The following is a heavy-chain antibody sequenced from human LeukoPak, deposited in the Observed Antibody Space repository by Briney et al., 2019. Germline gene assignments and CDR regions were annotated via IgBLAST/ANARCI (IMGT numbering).Heavy chain of an antibody. J-gene: IGHJ6*02. CDR2: INHSGST. D-gene: IGHD6-19*01. V-gene: IGHV4-34*01. CDR1: GGSFSGYY. CDR3: ARGRGGWYYYGMDV. Sequence: SETLSLTRAVYGGSFSGYYWSWIRQPPGKGLEWIGEINHSGSTNYNPSLKSRVTISVDTSKNQFSLKLSSVTAADTAVYYCARGRGGWYYYGMDVWGQGTTVTVSS.